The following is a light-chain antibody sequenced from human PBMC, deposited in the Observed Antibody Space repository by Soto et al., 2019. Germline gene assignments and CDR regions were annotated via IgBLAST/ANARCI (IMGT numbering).Light chain of an antibody. V-gene: IGLV1-44*01. CDR1: SSNIGSNS. CDR3: SSYAGSSNV. J-gene: IGLJ1*01. CDR2: RNN. Sequence: QSVLTQPPSASGTPGQRVTISCSGSSSNIGSNSVYWHQQLPGTAPKLLIYRNNQRPSGVPDRFSDSKSGNTASLTVSGLQAEDEADYYCSSYAGSSNVFGTGTKVTVL.